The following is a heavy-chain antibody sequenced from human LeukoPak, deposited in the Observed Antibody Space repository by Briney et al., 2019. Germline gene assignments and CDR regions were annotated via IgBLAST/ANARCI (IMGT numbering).Heavy chain of an antibody. V-gene: IGHV4-59*01. Sequence: PSETLSLTCTVSGGSISSYYWSWIRQPPGKGLEWIGYIYYSGSTNYNPSLKSRVTISVDTSKNQFSLKLSSVTAADTAVYHCARVYYYDSSGYWVYYFDYWGQGTLVTVSS. D-gene: IGHD3-22*01. CDR1: GGSISSYY. J-gene: IGHJ4*02. CDR3: ARVYYYDSSGYWVYYFDY. CDR2: IYYSGST.